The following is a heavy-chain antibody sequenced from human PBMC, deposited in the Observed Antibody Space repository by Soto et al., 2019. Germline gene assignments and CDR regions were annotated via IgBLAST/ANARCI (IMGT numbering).Heavy chain of an antibody. CDR2: IYYSGST. V-gene: IGHV4-31*03. J-gene: IGHJ6*02. CDR1: GGSISSGGYY. D-gene: IGHD3-10*01. Sequence: SETLSLTCTVSGGSISSGGYYWSWIRQHPGKGLERIGYIYYSGSTYYNPSLKSRVTISVDTSKNRFSLKLSSVTAADTAVYYCARDTVWFGDYYYGMDVWGQGTTVTVSS. CDR3: ARDTVWFGDYYYGMDV.